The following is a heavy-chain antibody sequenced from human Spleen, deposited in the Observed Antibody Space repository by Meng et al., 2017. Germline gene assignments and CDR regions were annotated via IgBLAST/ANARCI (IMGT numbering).Heavy chain of an antibody. CDR2: IGNSGIT. CDR1: GGSMRTSGYY. J-gene: IGHJ5*02. V-gene: IGHV4-39*01. CDR3: VRSSGWVRTGFDP. D-gene: IGHD6-19*01. Sequence: QPQLQESSPGLVKPSEALALTCRVYGGSMRTSGYYWGWIRQPPGKGLECIGSIGNSGITYYTPSLKIRVTVTIDTSKSQFSLKLTSVTAADTAVYYCVRSSGWVRTGFDPWCQGTLVTVSS.